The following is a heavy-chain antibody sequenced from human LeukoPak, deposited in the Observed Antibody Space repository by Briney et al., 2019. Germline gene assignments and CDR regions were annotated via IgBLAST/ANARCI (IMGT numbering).Heavy chain of an antibody. D-gene: IGHD1-7*01. V-gene: IGHV3-30-3*01. CDR2: ISYDGSNK. CDR3: ARDRTTALDY. J-gene: IGHJ4*02. Sequence: GGSLRLSCAASGFTFSSYAMHWVRQAPGRGLEWVAVISYDGSNKYYADSVKGRFTIYRDNSKNTLYLQMNSLRAEDTAVYYCARDRTTALDYWGQGTLVTVSS. CDR1: GFTFSSYA.